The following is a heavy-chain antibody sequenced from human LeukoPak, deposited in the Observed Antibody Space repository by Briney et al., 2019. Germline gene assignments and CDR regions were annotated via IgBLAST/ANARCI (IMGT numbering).Heavy chain of an antibody. Sequence: GGSLRLSCAASGFTFSRYAMHWVGQAPAKGLDWVAFVSVDGRHEDYGGSVEGRFSISRDNSKNTLYLQMNSLRAEDTAVYYCAKDNGDHAIDYWGRGTMVTVSS. CDR3: AKDNGDHAIDY. V-gene: IGHV3-30*18. CDR2: VSVDGRHE. J-gene: IGHJ4*02. D-gene: IGHD4-17*01. CDR1: GFTFSRYA.